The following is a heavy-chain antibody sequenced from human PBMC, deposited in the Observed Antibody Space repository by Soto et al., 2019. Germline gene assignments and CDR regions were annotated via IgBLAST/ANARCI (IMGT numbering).Heavy chain of an antibody. V-gene: IGHV3-30*18. CDR1: GFTFSSYG. J-gene: IGHJ6*02. Sequence: QVQLVESGGGGVQPGRSLRLSCAASGFTFSSYGMHWVRQAPGKGLEGVAVISYDGSNKYYADSVKGRFTISRDNSKNTLYLQMNSLRAEDTAVYYCAKERPQYYYYYGMDVWGQGTTVTVSS. CDR2: ISYDGSNK. CDR3: AKERPQYYYYYGMDV.